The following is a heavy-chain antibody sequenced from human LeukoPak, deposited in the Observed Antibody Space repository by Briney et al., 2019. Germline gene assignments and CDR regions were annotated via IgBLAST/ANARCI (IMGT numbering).Heavy chain of an antibody. D-gene: IGHD6-19*01. Sequence: PSETLSLTCTVSGGSISSSSYYWGWIRQPPGKGLEWIGSIYYSGSTYYNPSLKSRVTISVDTSKNQFSLKLSSVTAADTAVYYCAGSPVAVAGTRHFDLWGRGTLVTVSS. CDR1: GGSISSSSYY. J-gene: IGHJ2*01. V-gene: IGHV4-39*07. CDR2: IYYSGST. CDR3: AGSPVAVAGTRHFDL.